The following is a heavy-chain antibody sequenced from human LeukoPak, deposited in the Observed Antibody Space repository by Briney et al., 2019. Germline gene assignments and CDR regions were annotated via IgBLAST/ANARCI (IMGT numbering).Heavy chain of an antibody. CDR2: ISSSGSTI. V-gene: IGHV3-48*03. Sequence: QPGGSLRLSCAASGFAFSSYEMNWVRQAPGKGLEWVSYISSSGSTIYYADSVKGRFTISRDNAKNSLYLQMNSLRAEDTAVYYCARGGRYFDWLTQTFDYWGQGTLVTVSS. J-gene: IGHJ4*02. CDR3: ARGGRYFDWLTQTFDY. D-gene: IGHD3-9*01. CDR1: GFAFSSYE.